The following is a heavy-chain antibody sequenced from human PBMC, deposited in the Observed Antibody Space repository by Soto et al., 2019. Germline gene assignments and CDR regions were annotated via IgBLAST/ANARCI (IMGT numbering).Heavy chain of an antibody. J-gene: IGHJ6*04. CDR3: ASAPGGYYGMDV. D-gene: IGHD3-10*01. Sequence: QVQLVQSGAEVKKPGASVKVSCKASGYTFTSYAMHWVRQAPGQRLEWMGWINAGNGNTKYSQKIQGRVTMTRDTTASTAYMELSSLRSEDTAVYRCASAPGGYYGMDVWGKGTTVTVSS. CDR1: GYTFTSYA. V-gene: IGHV1-3*01. CDR2: INAGNGNT.